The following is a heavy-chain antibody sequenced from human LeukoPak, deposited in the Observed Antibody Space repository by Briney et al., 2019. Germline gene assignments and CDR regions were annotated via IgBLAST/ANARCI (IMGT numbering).Heavy chain of an antibody. D-gene: IGHD3-9*01. Sequence: SETLSLTCTVSGGSISSGGYYWSWIRQHPGKGLEWIGYTYYSGSTYYNPSLKSRVTISVDTSKNQFSLKLSSVTAADTAVYYCAREVLSSYYDILTGYHPMGAFDIWGQGTMVTVSS. V-gene: IGHV4-31*03. CDR3: AREVLSSYYDILTGYHPMGAFDI. CDR2: TYYSGST. CDR1: GGSISSGGYY. J-gene: IGHJ3*02.